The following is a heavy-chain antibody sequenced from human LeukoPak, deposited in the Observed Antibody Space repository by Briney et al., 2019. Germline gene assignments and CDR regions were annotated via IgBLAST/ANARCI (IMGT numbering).Heavy chain of an antibody. CDR2: IGTSGNPI. D-gene: IGHD2-2*01. J-gene: IGHJ4*02. CDR1: GFTFSGYI. Sequence: PGGSLRLSCAASGFTFSGYIMNWVRQAPGKGLEWVSFIGTSGNPIYYADSVKGRFTVSRDNAKNSLYLQMNSLGAEDTAVYYCATMPPSGAHNSLDHWGQGTLVTVSS. CDR3: ATMPPSGAHNSLDH. V-gene: IGHV3-48*01.